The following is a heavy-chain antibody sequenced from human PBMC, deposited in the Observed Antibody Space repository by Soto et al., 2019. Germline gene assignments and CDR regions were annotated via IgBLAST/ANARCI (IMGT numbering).Heavy chain of an antibody. CDR1: GYTFTSYY. V-gene: IGHV1-46*01. Sequence: ASVKVSFKASGYTFTSYYMHWVRQAPGQGLEWMGIINPSGGSTSYAQKFQGRVTMTRDTSTSTVYMELSSLRSEDTAVYYCATGTQWLGTPYYYYGMDVWGQGTTVTVSS. J-gene: IGHJ6*02. D-gene: IGHD6-19*01. CDR2: INPSGGST. CDR3: ATGTQWLGTPYYYYGMDV.